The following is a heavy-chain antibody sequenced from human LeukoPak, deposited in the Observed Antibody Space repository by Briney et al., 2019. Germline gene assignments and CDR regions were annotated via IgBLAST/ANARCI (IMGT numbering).Heavy chain of an antibody. CDR2: ISYDGSNK. Sequence: GGSLRLSCAASGFTFSSYGMHWVRQAPGKGLEWVAVISYDGSNKYYADSVKGRFTISRDNSKNTLYLQMNSLRAEDTAVYYCAKDLGPEGYFDWTQLGYGMDVWGQGTTVTVSS. D-gene: IGHD3-9*01. V-gene: IGHV3-30*18. CDR3: AKDLGPEGYFDWTQLGYGMDV. J-gene: IGHJ6*02. CDR1: GFTFSSYG.